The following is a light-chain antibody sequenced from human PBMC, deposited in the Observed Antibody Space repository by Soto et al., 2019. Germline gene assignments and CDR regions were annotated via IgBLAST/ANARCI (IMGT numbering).Light chain of an antibody. CDR1: SSDIGGYKY. Sequence: ALTQPASVSGSLGQSITISCTGTSSDIGGYKYVSWYQQHPGKAPKLIIFEVSNRPSGVSDRFSGSNSGNTASLTISGLQAEDEADYYCTSYSRYRVLVFGGGTKVTVL. CDR2: EVS. J-gene: IGLJ3*02. CDR3: TSYSRYRVLV. V-gene: IGLV2-14*01.